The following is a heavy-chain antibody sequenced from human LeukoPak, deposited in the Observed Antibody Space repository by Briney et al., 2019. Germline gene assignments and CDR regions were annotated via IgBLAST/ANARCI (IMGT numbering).Heavy chain of an antibody. D-gene: IGHD3-10*01. J-gene: IGHJ4*02. V-gene: IGHV4-59*08. CDR2: IYNSGNT. CDR3: ARARGSITMVRGVIIFDYFDY. Sequence: SETLSLTCTVSGGSINSYYWTWIRQPPGKGLEWIGNIYNSGNTNYNPSLKSRVTISVDTSKNQFSLKLSSVTAADTAVYYCARARGSITMVRGVIIFDYFDYWGQGTLVTVSS. CDR1: GGSINSYY.